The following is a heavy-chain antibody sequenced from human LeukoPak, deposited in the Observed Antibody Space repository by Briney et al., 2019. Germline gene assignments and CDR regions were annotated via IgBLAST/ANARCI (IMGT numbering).Heavy chain of an antibody. D-gene: IGHD3-3*01. CDR3: ARPFYDFWSGYYPWFDP. J-gene: IGHJ5*02. V-gene: IGHV1-2*02. Sequence: ASVKVSCKASGYIFTGYYMHWVRQPPGKRLEWMGWINPNSGGTNYAQKFQGRVSMTRDTSISTAYMELSRLRSDDTAVYYCARPFYDFWSGYYPWFDPWGQGTLVTVSS. CDR1: GYIFTGYY. CDR2: INPNSGGT.